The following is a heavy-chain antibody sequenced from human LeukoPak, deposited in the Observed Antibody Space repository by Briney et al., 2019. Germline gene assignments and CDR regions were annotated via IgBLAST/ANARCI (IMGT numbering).Heavy chain of an antibody. Sequence: SETLSLTCTVSGGSISSYYWSWIRQPPGKGLEWIGYIYYSGSTNYNPSLKSRVTISVDTSKNQFSLKLRSVTAADTAVYYCARHYGSGSYYRSTSYYYGMDVWGQGTTVTVSS. D-gene: IGHD3-10*01. CDR1: GGSISSYY. J-gene: IGHJ6*02. CDR3: ARHYGSGSYYRSTSYYYGMDV. V-gene: IGHV4-59*08. CDR2: IYYSGST.